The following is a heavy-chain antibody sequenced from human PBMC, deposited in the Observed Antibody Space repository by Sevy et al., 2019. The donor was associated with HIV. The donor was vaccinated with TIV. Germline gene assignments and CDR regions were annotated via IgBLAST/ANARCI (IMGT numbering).Heavy chain of an antibody. Sequence: GGSLRLSCAASGFTFSESWMSWVRQAPGRGLEWVGRIKSKTEGGTINYAAPVRGRFTISRDDSKNTLYLQMNSLETVDTALYYCTTEALDYEVPDYSYYGMDVWGQGTTVTVSS. CDR3: TTEALDYEVPDYSYYGMDV. CDR1: GFTFSESW. V-gene: IGHV3-15*01. CDR2: IKSKTEGGTI. D-gene: IGHD3-16*01. J-gene: IGHJ6*02.